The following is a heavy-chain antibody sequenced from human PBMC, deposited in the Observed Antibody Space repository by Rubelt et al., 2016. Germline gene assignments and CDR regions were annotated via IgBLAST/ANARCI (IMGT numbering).Heavy chain of an antibody. CDR3: AREGGYQSPFDY. CDR2: IYGSGSI. Sequence: QLQLQESGPGLVQPSETLSLTCTVSGGSISSYYWSWIRQPPGQGLEWIGYIYGSGSINYNPSLKSRVTISVDTSTNQFSLKLRSGTAAETAVYYCAREGGYQSPFDYWGQGALVTVSS. V-gene: IGHV4-59*01. D-gene: IGHD3-16*02. J-gene: IGHJ4*02. CDR1: GGSISSYY.